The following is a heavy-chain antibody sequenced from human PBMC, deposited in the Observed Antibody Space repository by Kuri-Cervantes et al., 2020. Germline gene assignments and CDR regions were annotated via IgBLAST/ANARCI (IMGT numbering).Heavy chain of an antibody. CDR3: ASGSWLEVEGIYYYYGMGV. J-gene: IGHJ6*02. CDR2: MNPNSGNT. Sequence: ASVKVSCKASGYTFTSYDINWVRQATGQGLEWMGWMNPNSGNTGYAQKFQGRVTMTRNTSISTAYMELSSLRSEGTAVYYCASGSWLEVEGIYYYYGMGVWGQGTTVTVSS. V-gene: IGHV1-8*01. D-gene: IGHD6-19*01. CDR1: GYTFTSYD.